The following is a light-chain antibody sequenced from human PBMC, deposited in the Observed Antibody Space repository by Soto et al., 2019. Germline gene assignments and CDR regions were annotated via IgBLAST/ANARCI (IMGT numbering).Light chain of an antibody. CDR2: KSS. J-gene: IGKJ5*01. Sequence: DIQMTQSPSTLSASEGDRVTISCRASQSVSIWLAWYQQKPGRAPKLLIYKSSILESGVPSRFSGSGSGTEFTLTISSLQPDDFATYYCQQYNSYSITFGQGTRLEIK. V-gene: IGKV1-5*03. CDR1: QSVSIW. CDR3: QQYNSYSIT.